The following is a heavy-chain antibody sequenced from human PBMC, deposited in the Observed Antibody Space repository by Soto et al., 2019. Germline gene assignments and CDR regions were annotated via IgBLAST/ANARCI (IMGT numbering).Heavy chain of an antibody. D-gene: IGHD6-19*01. CDR2: ISGSGGST. Sequence: GGSLRLSCAASGFTFSSYAMSWVRQAPGKGLEWVSAISGSGGSTYYADSVKGRFTISRDNSKNTLYLQMNSLRAEDTAVYYCAKHIFGSGWSYWYFDLWGRGTLVTGSS. J-gene: IGHJ2*01. V-gene: IGHV3-23*01. CDR3: AKHIFGSGWSYWYFDL. CDR1: GFTFSSYA.